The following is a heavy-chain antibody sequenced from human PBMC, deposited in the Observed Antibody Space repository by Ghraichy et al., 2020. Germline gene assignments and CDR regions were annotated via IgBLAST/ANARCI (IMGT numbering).Heavy chain of an antibody. D-gene: IGHD3-10*01. CDR2: ISAYNGNT. Sequence: ASVKVSCKASGYTFVSYGFTWVRQAPGQGLEWMGWISAYNGNTNYAQKLQGRVTMTTDTSTSTAYMELRSLRSDDTAVYFCARGNYYGSGGIGYWGQGTLVPVSS. CDR3: ARGNYYGSGGIGY. J-gene: IGHJ4*02. V-gene: IGHV1-18*04. CDR1: GYTFVSYG.